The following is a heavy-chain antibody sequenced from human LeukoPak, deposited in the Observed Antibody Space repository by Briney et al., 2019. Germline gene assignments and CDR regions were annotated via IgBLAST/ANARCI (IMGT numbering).Heavy chain of an antibody. Sequence: GGSLRLSCAASGFTFSSYSMNWVRQAPGKGLEWVSSISSSSSYIYYADSVKGRFTISRDNAKNSLYLQMNSLRAEATAVYYCARALYSSSSFDYWGQGTLVTVSS. J-gene: IGHJ4*02. CDR3: ARALYSSSSFDY. CDR2: ISSSSSYI. D-gene: IGHD6-6*01. CDR1: GFTFSSYS. V-gene: IGHV3-21*01.